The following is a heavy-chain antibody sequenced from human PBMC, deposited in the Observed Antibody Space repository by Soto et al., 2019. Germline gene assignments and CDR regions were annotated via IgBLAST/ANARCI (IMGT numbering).Heavy chain of an antibody. V-gene: IGHV4-30-4*01. Sequence: SETLSLTCTVSGDSIRSNNNYWSWFRQPPGEGLEWIGFISYSGTTSYSPSLKSRVAISLDTSKNQFSLSLSSVTAADTAVYYCARGRGYSYGLDPWGQGTLVTVS. D-gene: IGHD5-18*01. CDR2: ISYSGTT. CDR1: GDSIRSNNNY. CDR3: ARGRGYSYGLDP. J-gene: IGHJ5*02.